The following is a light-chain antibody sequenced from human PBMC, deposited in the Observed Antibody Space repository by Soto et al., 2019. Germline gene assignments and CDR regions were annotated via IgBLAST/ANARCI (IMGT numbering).Light chain of an antibody. V-gene: IGKV2-28*01. CDR1: QSLLHSNGYNY. Sequence: DIVRTQSPLSLPVTPGEPASISCRSSQSLLHSNGYNYLDWYLQKPGQSPQPLIYLGSSRSSGVPDRFSGSGSGTDFTLKIDRVEAEDSAVYFCQQYTGPPTTFGQGTRLEIK. J-gene: IGKJ5*01. CDR3: QQYTGPPTT. CDR2: LGS.